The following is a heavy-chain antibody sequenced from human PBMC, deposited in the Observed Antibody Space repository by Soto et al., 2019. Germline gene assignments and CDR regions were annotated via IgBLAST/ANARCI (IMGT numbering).Heavy chain of an antibody. CDR3: AKDWGRGYSYGPLYYYYGMDV. V-gene: IGHV3-23*01. D-gene: IGHD5-18*01. J-gene: IGHJ6*02. Sequence: EVQLLESGGGLVQPGGSLRLSCAASGFTFSSYAMSWVRQAPGKGLEWVSAISGSGGSTYYADSVKGRFTISRDNSKNTLYLQMNSLRAEDTAVYYCAKDWGRGYSYGPLYYYYGMDVWGQGTTVTVSS. CDR2: ISGSGGST. CDR1: GFTFSSYA.